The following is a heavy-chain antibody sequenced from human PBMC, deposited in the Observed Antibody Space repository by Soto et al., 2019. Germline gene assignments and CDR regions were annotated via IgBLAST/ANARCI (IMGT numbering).Heavy chain of an antibody. CDR2: IIPIFGTA. Sequence: QVQLVQSGAEVKKPGSSVKVSCKASGGTFSSYAISWVRQAPGQGLEWMGGIIPIFGTANYAQKFQGRVTITADKSTSTAYMELSSLRSEDTAVYYCARDVSSSGCYSKSNWFDPWGQGTLVTVSS. D-gene: IGHD6-19*01. V-gene: IGHV1-69*06. CDR1: GGTFSSYA. CDR3: ARDVSSSGCYSKSNWFDP. J-gene: IGHJ5*02.